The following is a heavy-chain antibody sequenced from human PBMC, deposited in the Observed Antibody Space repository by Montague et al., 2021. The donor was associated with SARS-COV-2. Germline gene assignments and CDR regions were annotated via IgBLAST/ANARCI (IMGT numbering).Heavy chain of an antibody. CDR2: IYWDDDR. CDR3: ARIGATIDYYDYNGKNQFDH. Sequence: PALVKPTQTLTLTCTFSGFSLTTSGVGVGWIRQPPGEALEWLALIYWDDDRRYSPSLKSRLSITKDTSRNQVALTMTKMDPMDTVTYYCARIGATIDYYDYNGKNQFDHWGQGTLVTVSS. V-gene: IGHV2-5*02. CDR1: GFSLTTSGVG. J-gene: IGHJ4*02. D-gene: IGHD3-22*01.